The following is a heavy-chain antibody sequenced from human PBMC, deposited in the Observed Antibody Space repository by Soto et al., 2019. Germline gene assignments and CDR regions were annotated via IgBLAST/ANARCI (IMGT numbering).Heavy chain of an antibody. V-gene: IGHV3-74*01. D-gene: IGHD5-12*01. J-gene: IGHJ4*02. Sequence: EVQLVESGGGLVQPGGSLRLSCAASGFTYSSYWMHWVRQAPGKGLVWVSRINSDGSSTTYADSVKGRFTISRDNAKNTLYLQMNSLRAEDTAIYYCARGEMATIWPSGYWGQGTLVTVSS. CDR3: ARGEMATIWPSGY. CDR1: GFTYSSYW. CDR2: INSDGSST.